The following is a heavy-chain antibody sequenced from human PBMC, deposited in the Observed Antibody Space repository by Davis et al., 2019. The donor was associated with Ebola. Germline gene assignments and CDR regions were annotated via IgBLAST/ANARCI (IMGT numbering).Heavy chain of an antibody. CDR3: TTTTVTIDY. D-gene: IGHD4-17*01. J-gene: IGHJ4*02. CDR1: GFTFSGSA. V-gene: IGHV3-73*01. CDR2: IRSKANSYAT. Sequence: GESLKISCAASGFTFSGSAMHWVRQASGKGLEWGGRIRSKANSYATAYAASVKGRFTISRDDSKNTAYLQMNSLKTEDTAVYYCTTTTVTIDYWGQGTLVTVSS.